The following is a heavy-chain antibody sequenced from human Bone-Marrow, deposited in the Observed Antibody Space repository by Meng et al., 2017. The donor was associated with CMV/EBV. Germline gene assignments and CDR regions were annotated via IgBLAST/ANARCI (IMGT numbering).Heavy chain of an antibody. D-gene: IGHD2-2*01. CDR1: GFTFSSYW. CDR3: ARTSRPKRYCSSTSCPHFDY. CDR2: IKQDGSET. Sequence: GESLKIPCAASGFTFSSYWMSLVRQAPGKGLEWVANIKQDGSETYYVDSVKGRFTISRDNAKNSLYLQMNSLRAEDTAVYYCARTSRPKRYCSSTSCPHFDYWGQGTLVTVSS. V-gene: IGHV3-7*01. J-gene: IGHJ4*02.